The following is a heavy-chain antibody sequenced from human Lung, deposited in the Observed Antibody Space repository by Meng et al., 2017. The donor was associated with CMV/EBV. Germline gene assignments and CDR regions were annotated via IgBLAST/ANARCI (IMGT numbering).Heavy chain of an antibody. Sequence: GGSXRLXXTASGFIFSSHDMHWVRQAPGKGLEWVSYISSSGSTIYYADSVKGRFTISRDNAKNSLYLQMNSLRAEDTAVYYCARAGITMVRGVMVDYYGMDVWGQGXTVTVSS. CDR2: ISSSGSTI. J-gene: IGHJ6*02. V-gene: IGHV3-48*03. D-gene: IGHD3-10*01. CDR3: ARAGITMVRGVMVDYYGMDV. CDR1: GFIFSSHD.